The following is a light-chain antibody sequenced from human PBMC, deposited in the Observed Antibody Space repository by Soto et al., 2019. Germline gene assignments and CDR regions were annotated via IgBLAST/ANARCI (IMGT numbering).Light chain of an antibody. CDR1: QGISNN. Sequence: DIQMTQSPSSLSASVGDRVTITCRASQGISNNLARYQQKPGKVPKLLIYVASTLQSGVPSRFSGSGSGTDFTLTISSLQPEDIATYYCQNYNTAPYTFGQWTKLEIK. J-gene: IGKJ2*01. CDR3: QNYNTAPYT. CDR2: VAS. V-gene: IGKV1-27*01.